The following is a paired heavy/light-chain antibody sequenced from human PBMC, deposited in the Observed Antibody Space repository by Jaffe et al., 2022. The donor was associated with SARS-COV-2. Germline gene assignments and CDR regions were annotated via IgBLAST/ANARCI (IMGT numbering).Light chain of an antibody. CDR1: SSDVGGYNY. CDR3: SSYAGSNKRA. CDR2: EVS. Sequence: QSALTQPPSASGSPGQSVTISCTGTSSDVGGYNYVSWYQQHPGKAPKLMIYEVSKRPSGVPDRFSGSKSGNTASLTVSGLQAEDEADYYCSSYAGSNKRAFGTGTKVTVL. J-gene: IGLJ1*01. V-gene: IGLV2-8*01.
Heavy chain of an antibody. V-gene: IGHV3-23*01. CDR1: GFTFSSYA. Sequence: EVQLLESGGGLVQPGGSLRLSCAASGFTFSSYAMSWVRQAPGKGLEWVSAISGSGGSTYYADSVKGRFTISRDNSKNTLYLQMNSLRAEDTAVYYCATTELAHFDWLPMGGDYFDYWGQGTLVTVSS. D-gene: IGHD3-9*01. J-gene: IGHJ4*02. CDR3: ATTELAHFDWLPMGGDYFDY. CDR2: ISGSGGST.